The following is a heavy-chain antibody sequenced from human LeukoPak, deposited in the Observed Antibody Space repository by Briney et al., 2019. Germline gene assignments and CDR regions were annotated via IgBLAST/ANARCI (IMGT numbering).Heavy chain of an antibody. V-gene: IGHV4-59*01. Sequence: SETLSLTCTVSGASISRYFWNWIRQPPGKGLEWIGYIYYSGSTNYNPSLKSRVTISVDTSKNQFSLKLSSVTAADTAVYYCARGRTYYYDSSGQTFDYWGQGTLVTVSS. CDR3: ARGRTYYYDSSGQTFDY. CDR2: IYYSGST. J-gene: IGHJ4*02. CDR1: GASISRYF. D-gene: IGHD3-22*01.